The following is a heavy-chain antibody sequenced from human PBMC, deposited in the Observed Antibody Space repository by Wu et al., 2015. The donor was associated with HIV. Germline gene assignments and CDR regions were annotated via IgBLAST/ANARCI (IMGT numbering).Heavy chain of an antibody. J-gene: IGHJ4*02. CDR2: INPKTGGT. D-gene: IGHD5-12*01. V-gene: IGHV1-2*02. CDR3: AKESGGTSGYDWDFDY. Sequence: QVHLVQSGAEVKNPGASVKVSCKASGYTFSDYYLHWVRQAPGQGLEWLGCINPKTGGTNYAQRFEERVTMTRDTSVTTAYMELTRLRFDDTAIYYCAKESGGTSGYDWDFDYWGQGNAGHRLL. CDR1: GYTFSDYY.